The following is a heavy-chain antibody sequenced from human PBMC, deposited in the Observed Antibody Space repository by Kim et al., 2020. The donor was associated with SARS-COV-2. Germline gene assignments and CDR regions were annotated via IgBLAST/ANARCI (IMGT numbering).Heavy chain of an antibody. CDR3: VRVTSNYWYFGL. Sequence: ASVKVSCTASGYSFTGYYMNWVRQAPGQGLESMGRINPNTGGTSYAQKFQGRVTMTSDTSTSTAYMELSSLTSDATAVYYCVRVTSNYWYFGLWGRGTLVTVSS. V-gene: IGHV1-2*06. CDR2: INPNTGGT. CDR1: GYSFTGYY. J-gene: IGHJ2*01.